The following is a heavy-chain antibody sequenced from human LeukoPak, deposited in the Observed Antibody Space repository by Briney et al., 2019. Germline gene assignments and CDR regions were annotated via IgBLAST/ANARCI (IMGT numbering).Heavy chain of an antibody. CDR1: GFTFSGSA. V-gene: IGHV3-73*01. CDR3: IRWAYDYGDYEFDY. CDR2: IRSKANSYAT. J-gene: IGHJ4*02. Sequence: GGSLRLSCAASGFTFSGSAMHWVRQASGKGLEWVGRIRSKANSYATAYAASVKGRFTISRDDSKNTAYLQMNSLKTEDTAVYYCIRWAYDYGDYEFDYWGQGTLVTVSS. D-gene: IGHD4-17*01.